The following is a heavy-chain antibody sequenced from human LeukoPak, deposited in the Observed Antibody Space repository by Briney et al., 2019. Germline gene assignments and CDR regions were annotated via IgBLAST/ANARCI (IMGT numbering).Heavy chain of an antibody. CDR1: GFTVSNNY. J-gene: IGHJ4*02. CDR2: IYSGGST. D-gene: IGHD4-17*01. Sequence: GGSLRLSCAASGFTVSNNYMNWVRQAPGKGLEWVSIIYSGGSTYYADSVKGRFTISRDNSKNTLYLQMNSLRAEDTAVYYCARVLWNGDYPRFDYWGQGTLVTVSS. CDR3: ARVLWNGDYPRFDY. V-gene: IGHV3-53*01.